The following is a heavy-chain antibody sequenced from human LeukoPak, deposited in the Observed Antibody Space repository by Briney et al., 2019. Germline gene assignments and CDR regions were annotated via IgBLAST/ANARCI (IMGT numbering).Heavy chain of an antibody. CDR2: ICYSEST. J-gene: IGHJ4*02. D-gene: IGHD3-22*01. V-gene: IGHV4-30-4*01. CDR1: SRPINSCDYY. CDR3: ARAPLSYYYDSSGSYYAY. Sequence: SQTLSLTCTVSSRPINSCDYYWRSIRQPPGKVVEWIVYICYSESTYYNPALKSRATISVDTSKNQSSLQLRSVPPAATVVYYCARAPLSYYYDSSGSYYAYWGQGTLVTVSS.